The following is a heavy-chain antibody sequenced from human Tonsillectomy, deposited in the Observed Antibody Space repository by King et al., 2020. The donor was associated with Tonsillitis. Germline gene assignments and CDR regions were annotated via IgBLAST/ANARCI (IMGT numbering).Heavy chain of an antibody. D-gene: IGHD3-22*01. Sequence: VQLVESGGGLVQPGGSLRLSCAASGFTFSTYWMSWVRQAPGKGLEWVANIKQYGSEKYYVDSVKGRFTISRDNAKNSLYLQMNSLRAEDTAVYYCARCYDGSGPSDAFDIWGQGTMVTVSS. J-gene: IGHJ3*02. V-gene: IGHV3-7*03. CDR2: IKQYGSEK. CDR3: ARCYDGSGPSDAFDI. CDR1: GFTFSTYW.